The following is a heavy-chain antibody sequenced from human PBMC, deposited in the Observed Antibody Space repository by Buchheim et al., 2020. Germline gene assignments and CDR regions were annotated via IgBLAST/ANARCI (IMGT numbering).Heavy chain of an antibody. D-gene: IGHD1-26*01. Sequence: EVQLVESGGGLVQPGGSLRLSCAASGFVFSTYSMNWVRQAPGKGPEWVSILSANGGEAHYADSVKGRFTISRDNSKNTLYLQLNSLRADDTAVYYCARGASTTTRHFDNWGQGTL. J-gene: IGHJ4*01. CDR2: LSANGGEA. CDR1: GFVFSTYS. V-gene: IGHV3-23*04. CDR3: ARGASTTTRHFDN.